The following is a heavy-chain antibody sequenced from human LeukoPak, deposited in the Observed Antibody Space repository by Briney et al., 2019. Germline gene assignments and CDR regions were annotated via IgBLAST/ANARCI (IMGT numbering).Heavy chain of an antibody. CDR1: GYTFTSYG. CDR2: ISAYNGNT. J-gene: IGHJ4*02. CDR3: ARDGHRDSSGYPTD. V-gene: IGHV1-18*01. Sequence: ASVKVSCKASGYTFTSYGISWVRQAPGHGLEWMGWISAYNGNTNYVQNLQGRVTMTTDTFTSTAYMELRSLRSDDTAVYYCARDGHRDSSGYPTDWGQGTLVTVSS. D-gene: IGHD3-22*01.